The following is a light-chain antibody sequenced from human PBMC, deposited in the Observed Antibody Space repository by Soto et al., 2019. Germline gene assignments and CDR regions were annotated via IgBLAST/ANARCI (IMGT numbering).Light chain of an antibody. V-gene: IGKV1-39*01. J-gene: IGKJ3*01. CDR3: QQSYSTPNT. CDR2: AAS. Sequence: DIQMTQSPSSLSASVGDRVTITCRASQSISTYVNWYQQKPGKAPKFLIYAASSLQSGVPSRFSGSGSGTYFTLTISSLQPEDFATYYCQQSYSTPNTFGPGTKGDIK. CDR1: QSISTY.